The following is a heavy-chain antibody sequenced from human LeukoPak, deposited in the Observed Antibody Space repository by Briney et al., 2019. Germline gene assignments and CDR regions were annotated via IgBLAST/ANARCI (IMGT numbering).Heavy chain of an antibody. CDR1: GYTFTGYD. V-gene: IGHV1-8*01. D-gene: IGHD3-10*01. CDR3: ARSVYYYGSGSYYYYYYGMDV. Sequence: ASVKVSCKASGYTFTGYDINWVRQATGQGLEWMGWMNPKSGNTGYAQKFQGRVTMTRNTAINTAYMELSSLRSEDTAVYYCARSVYYYGSGSYYYYYYGMDVWGQGTTVTVSS. J-gene: IGHJ6*02. CDR2: MNPKSGNT.